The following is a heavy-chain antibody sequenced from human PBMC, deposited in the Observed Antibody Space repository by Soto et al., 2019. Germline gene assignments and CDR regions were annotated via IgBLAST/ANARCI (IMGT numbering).Heavy chain of an antibody. D-gene: IGHD6-6*01. CDR1: GGSISSGGYY. CDR3: ARSSLSHYFDY. CDR2: IYYSGST. V-gene: IGHV4-31*03. Sequence: SETLSLTCTVSGGSISSGGYYWSRIRQHPGKGLEWIGYIYYSGSTYYNPSLKSRVTISVDTSKNQFSLKLSSVTAADTAVYYCARSSLSHYFDYWGQGTLVTVSS. J-gene: IGHJ4*02.